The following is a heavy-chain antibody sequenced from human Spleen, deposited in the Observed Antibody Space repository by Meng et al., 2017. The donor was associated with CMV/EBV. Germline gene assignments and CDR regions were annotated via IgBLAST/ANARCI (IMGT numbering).Heavy chain of an antibody. CDR2: IYTSGST. CDR3: ARGALRPVTRPFDY. CDR1: GGSISSYY. Sequence: VELKGPGHGSVKPLETLSLTGTGSGGSISSYYCSWIRQPAGKGLEWIGRIYTSGSTNYNPSLKSRVTMSVDTSKNQFSLKLSSVTAADTAVYYCARGALRPVTRPFDYWGQGTLVTVSS. V-gene: IGHV4-4*07. J-gene: IGHJ4*02. D-gene: IGHD4-17*01.